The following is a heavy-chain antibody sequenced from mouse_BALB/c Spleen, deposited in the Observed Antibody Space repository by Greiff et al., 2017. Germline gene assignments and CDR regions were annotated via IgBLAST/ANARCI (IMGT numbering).Heavy chain of an antibody. CDR2: IWAGGST. J-gene: IGHJ4*01. V-gene: IGHV2-9*02. Sequence: VQLQQSGPGLVAPSQSLSITCTVSGFSLTSYGVHWVRQPPGKGLEWLGVIWAGGSTNYNSALMSRLSISKDNSKSQVFLKMNSLQTDDTAMYYCARDDYDYDTYAMDYWGQGTSVTVSA. D-gene: IGHD2-4*01. CDR3: ARDDYDYDTYAMDY. CDR1: GFSLTSYG.